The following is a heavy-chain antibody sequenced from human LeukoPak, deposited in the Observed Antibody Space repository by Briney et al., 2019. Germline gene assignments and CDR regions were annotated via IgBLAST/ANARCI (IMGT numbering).Heavy chain of an antibody. V-gene: IGHV3-30*04. J-gene: IGHJ4*02. Sequence: GRSLRLSCAASGFTFSSYAMHWVRQAPGRGLEWVAVISYDGSNKYYADSVKGRFTISRDNSKNTLYLQMNSLRAEDTAVYYCAYWAGTVAAFNGPFDYWGRGTRVTVSS. CDR2: ISYDGSNK. CDR3: AYWAGTVAAFNGPFDY. D-gene: IGHD2-15*01. CDR1: GFTFSSYA.